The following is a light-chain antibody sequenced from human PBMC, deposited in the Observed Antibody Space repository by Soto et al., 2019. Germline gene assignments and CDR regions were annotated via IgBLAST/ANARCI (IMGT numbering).Light chain of an antibody. CDR2: DVN. CDR3: TSYTSSSTPFV. CDR1: SSDVGRYNY. J-gene: IGLJ1*01. V-gene: IGLV2-14*03. Sequence: QSALTQPASVSGSPGQSITISGTGTSSDVGRYNYVSWYQQHPGKAPKVMIYDVNNRPSGVSNRFSGSKSGNTASLTISGLQAEDEAHYYCTSYTSSSTPFVFGTGTKLTVL.